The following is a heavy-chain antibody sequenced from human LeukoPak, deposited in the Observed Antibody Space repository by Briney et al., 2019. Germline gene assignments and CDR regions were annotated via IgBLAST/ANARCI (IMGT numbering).Heavy chain of an antibody. J-gene: IGHJ3*02. CDR1: GFTFSSYS. Sequence: GGSLRLSCAASGFTFSSYSMNWVRQAPGKGLEWVSYISSSSSTIYYADSVKGRFTISRDNSKNTLYLQMNSLRAEDTAVYYCAREGYQLGDAFDIWGQGTMVTVSS. CDR3: AREGYQLGDAFDI. V-gene: IGHV3-48*01. D-gene: IGHD2-2*01. CDR2: ISSSSSTI.